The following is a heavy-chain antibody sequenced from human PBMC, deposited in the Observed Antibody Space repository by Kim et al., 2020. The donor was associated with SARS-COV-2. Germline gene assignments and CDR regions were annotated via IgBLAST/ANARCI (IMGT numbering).Heavy chain of an antibody. CDR2: ISWNSGNI. Sequence: GGSLRLSCAASGLNFGEYAMHWVRQAPGKGLEWVSGISWNSGNIDYADSVKGRFTISRDNAKNFLYLQMNSLRPEDTALYYCVKDIGYGSGTYSYYFDYWGQGTLVTVSS. CDR3: VKDIGYGSGTYSYYFDY. V-gene: IGHV3-9*01. D-gene: IGHD3-10*01. J-gene: IGHJ4*02. CDR1: GLNFGEYA.